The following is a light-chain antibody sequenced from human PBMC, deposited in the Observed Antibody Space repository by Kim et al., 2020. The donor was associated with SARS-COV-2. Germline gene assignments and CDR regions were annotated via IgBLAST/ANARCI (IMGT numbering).Light chain of an antibody. CDR1: QDISNY. J-gene: IGKJ1*01. CDR2: AAS. Sequence: ASIGDRVTITWRASQDISNYLAWFQLKPGKAPELLICAASALQPGVPSRFSGSGSGTDFTLTVTSLQPEDVATYYCQKCDSAPWTFGQGTKVDIK. CDR3: QKCDSAPWT. V-gene: IGKV1-27*01.